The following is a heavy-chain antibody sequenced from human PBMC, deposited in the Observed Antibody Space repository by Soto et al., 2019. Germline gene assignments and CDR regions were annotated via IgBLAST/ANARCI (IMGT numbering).Heavy chain of an antibody. CDR3: TTVGIAAPFGLDYYDSSGYPKIDYYYYGMDV. CDR2: IKSKTDGGTT. Sequence: GGSLRLSCAASGFTFSNAWMNWVRQAPGKGLEWVGRIKSKTDGGTTDYAAPVKGRFTISRDDSKNTLYLQMNSRKTEDTAVYYCTTVGIAAPFGLDYYDSSGYPKIDYYYYGMDVWGQGTTVTVSS. V-gene: IGHV3-15*07. J-gene: IGHJ6*02. CDR1: GFTFSNAW. D-gene: IGHD3-22*01.